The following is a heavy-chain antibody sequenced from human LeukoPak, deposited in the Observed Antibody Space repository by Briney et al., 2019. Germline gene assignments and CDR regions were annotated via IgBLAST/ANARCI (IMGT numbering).Heavy chain of an antibody. V-gene: IGHV3-53*04. CDR1: GFTVSSNY. Sequence: GGSLRLSCAASGFTVSSNYMSWVRQAPGKGLEWGAVIYSGGSTYYADSVKGRFTISRHNSKNTLYLQINSLRAEDTAVYYCAREDHSSGWYYFDYWGQGTLVTVSS. D-gene: IGHD6-19*01. CDR2: IYSGGST. J-gene: IGHJ4*02. CDR3: AREDHSSGWYYFDY.